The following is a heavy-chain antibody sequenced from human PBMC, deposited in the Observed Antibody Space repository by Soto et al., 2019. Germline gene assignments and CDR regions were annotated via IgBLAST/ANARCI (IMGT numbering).Heavy chain of an antibody. D-gene: IGHD3-9*01. J-gene: IGHJ5*02. Sequence: GGSLRLSCSASGFAFSEYSMHWFRQAPGKGLQYVSTISSDGDITYYADSVKGRFTTSRDNSKNTLYLQMNSLRPEDTGVYYCVKVSTFYDFLTGYYSTNFFDPWGQGTLVTVSS. CDR2: ISSDGDIT. CDR1: GFAFSEYS. CDR3: VKVSTFYDFLTGYYSTNFFDP. V-gene: IGHV3-64D*06.